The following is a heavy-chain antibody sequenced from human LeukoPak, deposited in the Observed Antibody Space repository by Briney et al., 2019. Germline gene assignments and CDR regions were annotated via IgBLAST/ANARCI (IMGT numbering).Heavy chain of an antibody. D-gene: IGHD5-12*01. Sequence: ASVKVSCKASGYTFTAYVMHWVRQAPGQRLEWMGWINAGNGNTKYSQEFQGRVTTTRDTFANTIYMELSSLRSEDTAVYYCTRALGYPYYAMDVWGQGTTVTVSS. CDR3: TRALGYPYYAMDV. V-gene: IGHV1-3*01. CDR2: INAGNGNT. J-gene: IGHJ6*02. CDR1: GYTFTAYV.